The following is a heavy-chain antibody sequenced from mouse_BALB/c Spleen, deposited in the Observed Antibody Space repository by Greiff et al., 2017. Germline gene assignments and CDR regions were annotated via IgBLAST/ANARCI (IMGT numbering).Heavy chain of an antibody. CDR1: GYAFSSYW. V-gene: IGHV1-80*01. J-gene: IGHJ4*01. CDR2: IYPGDGDT. Sequence: VKLMESGAELVRPGSSVKISCKASGYAFSSYWMNWVKQRPGQGLEWIGQIYPGDGDTNYNGKFKGKATLTADKSSSTAYMQLSSLTSEDSAVYFCARNHYYAMDYWGQGTSVTVSS. CDR3: ARNHYYAMDY.